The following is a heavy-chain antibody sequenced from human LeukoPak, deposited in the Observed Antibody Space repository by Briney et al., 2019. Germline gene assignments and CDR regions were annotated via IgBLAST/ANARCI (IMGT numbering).Heavy chain of an antibody. D-gene: IGHD6-13*01. CDR3: AKELVSRSWYGDPVDI. CDR1: GFTFSSYG. J-gene: IGHJ3*02. CDR2: IRYDGSNK. V-gene: IGHV3-30*02. Sequence: PGGSLRLSCAASGFTFSSYGMHWVRQAPGKGLEWVAFIRYDGSNKYYADSVKGRFTISRDNSKNTLYLQMNSLRAEDAAVYYCAKELVSRSWYGDPVDIWVQGTMGIVSS.